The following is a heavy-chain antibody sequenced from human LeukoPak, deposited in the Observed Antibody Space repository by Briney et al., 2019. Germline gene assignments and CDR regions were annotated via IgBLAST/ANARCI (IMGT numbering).Heavy chain of an antibody. CDR3: ARPRGYSGYGVDY. Sequence: GASVKVSCTASGYTFTSYYMHWVRQAPGQGLEWMGIINPSGGSTSYAQKFQGRVTMTRVTSTSTVYMELRSLRSDDTAVYYCARPRGYSGYGVDYWGQGTLVTVSS. D-gene: IGHD5-12*01. CDR1: GYTFTSYY. V-gene: IGHV1-46*01. CDR2: INPSGGST. J-gene: IGHJ4*02.